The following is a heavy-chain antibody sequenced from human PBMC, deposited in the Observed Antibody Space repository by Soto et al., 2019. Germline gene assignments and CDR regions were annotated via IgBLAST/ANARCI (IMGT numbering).Heavy chain of an antibody. V-gene: IGHV1-46*01. CDR3: ARDPKKAYYYDSSGYYYFDY. Sequence: ASVKVSCKTSGYTLISYYIHWVRQAPGQGLEWMGIINPSAGSTRYAQKFQGRVTMTRDTSTSTVYMELSSLRSEDTAVYYCARDPKKAYYYDSSGYYYFDYWGQGTLVTVSS. J-gene: IGHJ4*02. D-gene: IGHD3-22*01. CDR2: INPSAGST. CDR1: GYTLISYY.